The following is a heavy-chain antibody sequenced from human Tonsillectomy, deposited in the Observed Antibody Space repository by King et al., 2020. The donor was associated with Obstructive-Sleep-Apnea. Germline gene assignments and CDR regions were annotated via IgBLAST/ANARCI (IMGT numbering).Heavy chain of an antibody. CDR3: AREGNWFDP. Sequence: QLQLQESGPGLVKPSETLSLTCTVSGYSISSGYYWGWIRQPPGKGLEWIGSIYHSGRTYYNPSLKSRVTISVDTSKNQFSLKLSSVTAADTAVYYCAREGNWFDPWGQGTLVTVSS. V-gene: IGHV4-38-2*02. J-gene: IGHJ5*02. CDR1: GYSISSGYY. CDR2: IYHSGRT.